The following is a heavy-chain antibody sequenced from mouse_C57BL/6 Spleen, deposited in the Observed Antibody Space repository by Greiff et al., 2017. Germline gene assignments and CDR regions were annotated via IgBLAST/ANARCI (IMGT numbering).Heavy chain of an antibody. CDR1: GYTFTDYN. J-gene: IGHJ1*03. CDR2: INPNNGGT. CDR3: ARRTGTYWYFDV. D-gene: IGHD4-1*01. Sequence: VQLQQSGPELVKPGASVKMSCKASGYTFTDYNMHWVKQSHGKSLEWIGYINPNNGGTSYNQKFKGKATLTVNKSSSAAYMELRSLTSEDSAVYYCARRTGTYWYFDVWGTGTTVTVSS. V-gene: IGHV1-22*01.